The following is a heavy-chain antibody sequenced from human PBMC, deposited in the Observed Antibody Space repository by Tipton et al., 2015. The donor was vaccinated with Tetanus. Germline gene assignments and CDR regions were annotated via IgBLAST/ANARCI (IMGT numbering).Heavy chain of an antibody. V-gene: IGHV3-21*01. CDR3: ARAGGYCSGGSCYRKLDY. D-gene: IGHD2-15*01. CDR1: GFTLSRYT. J-gene: IGHJ4*02. CDR2: ISSSSRYI. Sequence: SLRLSCAASGFTLSRYTLNWVRQAPGKGLEWVSSISSSSRYIYYADSVKGRFTIPRDNSKNTLYLQMNSLRAEDTAVYYCARAGGYCSGGSCYRKLDYWGQGTLVTVSS.